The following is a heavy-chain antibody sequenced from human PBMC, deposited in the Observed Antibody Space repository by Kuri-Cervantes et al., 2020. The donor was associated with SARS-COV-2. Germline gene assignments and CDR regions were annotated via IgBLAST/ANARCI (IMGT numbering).Heavy chain of an antibody. V-gene: IGHV3-48*03. CDR3: ARGPGCSSTSCPNFDY. D-gene: IGHD2-2*01. CDR2: ISSSGSTI. CDR1: GFTFSSYE. J-gene: IGHJ4*02. Sequence: GGSLRLSCAASGFTFSSYEMNWVRQAPGKGLEWVSYISSSGSTIYYADSVKGRFTISRDNSKSMVYLHMNSLRAEDTAVYYCARGPGCSSTSCPNFDYLGQGTRVTFSS.